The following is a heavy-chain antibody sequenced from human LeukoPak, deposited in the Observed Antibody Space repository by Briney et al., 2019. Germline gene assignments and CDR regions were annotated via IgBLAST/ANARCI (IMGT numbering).Heavy chain of an antibody. CDR1: GYTFTGYY. V-gene: IGHV1-2*02. D-gene: IGHD1-26*01. CDR2: INPNSGGT. CDR3: ATDSGGSYSDY. Sequence: ASVKVSCKASGYTFTGYYMHWVRQAPGQGLEWMGWINPNSGGTNYAQKFQGRVTITADESTSTAYMELSSLRSEDTAVYYCATDSGGSYSDYWGQGTLVTVSS. J-gene: IGHJ4*02.